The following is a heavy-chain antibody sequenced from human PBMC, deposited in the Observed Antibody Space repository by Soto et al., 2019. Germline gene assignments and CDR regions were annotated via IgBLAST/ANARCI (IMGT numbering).Heavy chain of an antibody. CDR2: TYYRSKWYN. J-gene: IGHJ3*02. Sequence: PSQTLSLTCAISGDSVSSNSAAWNWIRQSPSRGLEWLGRTYYRSKWYNDYAISVKSRITINPDTSKNQYSQQLNSVTPEDTAVYYCAMGYYDSSGYGAFDIWGQGTMVTVS. V-gene: IGHV6-1*01. D-gene: IGHD3-22*01. CDR3: AMGYYDSSGYGAFDI. CDR1: GDSVSSNSAA.